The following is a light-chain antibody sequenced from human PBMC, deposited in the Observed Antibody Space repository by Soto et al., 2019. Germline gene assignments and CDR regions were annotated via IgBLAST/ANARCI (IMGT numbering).Light chain of an antibody. CDR2: AAS. CDR1: RDIGSD. V-gene: IGKV1-6*01. J-gene: IGKJ1*01. CDR3: LHAHDDPWT. Sequence: ASQMTQSAPAVSATVGDRITSNCGASRDIGSDLSWYQQKPGKAPTLLIYAASNLQSGVPARFRGSRSGTEFTLPVSSLQPEDFATYYCLHAHDDPWTFGQGTKVDIK.